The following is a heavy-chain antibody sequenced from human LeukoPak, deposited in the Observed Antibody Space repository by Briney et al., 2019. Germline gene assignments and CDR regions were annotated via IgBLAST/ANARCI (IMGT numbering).Heavy chain of an antibody. V-gene: IGHV4-39*01. CDR2: IYYSGST. CDR1: GGSISSSSYY. D-gene: IGHD3-10*01. J-gene: IGHJ4*02. Sequence: PSETLSLTCIDSGGSISSSSYYWGWIRQPPGKGLKWIGSIYYSGSTYYNPSLKSRVTISVDTSKNQFSLKLSSVTAADTAVYYCANRHYGSGSWVGYFDYWGQGTLVTVSS. CDR3: ANRHYGSGSWVGYFDY.